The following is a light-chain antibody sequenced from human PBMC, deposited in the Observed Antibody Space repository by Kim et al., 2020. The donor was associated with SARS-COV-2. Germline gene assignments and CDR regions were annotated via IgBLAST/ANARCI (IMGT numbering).Light chain of an antibody. Sequence: SSELTQDPAVSVALGQPVRITCQGDSLRSYFAIWYQKKPGQATKLVVYGKNTRHSGIVIRFSGSSSGNTASMMVTGTHSGDEGDYHCNSRDSNDNDALGG. CDR2: GKN. J-gene: IGLJ7*01. V-gene: IGLV3-19*01. CDR3: NSRDSNDNDA. CDR1: SLRSYF.